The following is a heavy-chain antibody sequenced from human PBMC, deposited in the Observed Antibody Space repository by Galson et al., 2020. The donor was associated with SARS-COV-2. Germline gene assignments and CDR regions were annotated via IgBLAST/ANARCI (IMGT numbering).Heavy chain of an antibody. V-gene: IGHV4-31*03. J-gene: IGHJ3*02. CDR3: ATSYQLLSAFDI. CDR2: IYYSGST. CDR1: GGSINSGVYY. D-gene: IGHD2-2*01. Sequence: SETLSLTCTVSGGSINSGVYYWSWIRQHPGKGLEWIGYIYYSGSTYYNPSLKSRVTISVDTSKNQFSLKLSSVTAADTAVYYCATSYQLLSAFDIWGQGTMVTVSS.